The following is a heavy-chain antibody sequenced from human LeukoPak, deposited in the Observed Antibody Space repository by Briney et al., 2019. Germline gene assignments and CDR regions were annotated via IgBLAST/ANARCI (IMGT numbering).Heavy chain of an antibody. Sequence: GGSLRLSCAASGFTFSRDWMHWVRQVPGKGLVWVSRIDSDDGSTSYADSVRGRFTISRDNAKKTLYLQMNSLRVEDTAVYYCLVILTEPTSPSPDGLDTWGQGTMVTVSS. CDR1: GFTFSRDW. J-gene: IGHJ3*02. D-gene: IGHD2-15*01. CDR2: IDSDDGST. V-gene: IGHV3-74*01. CDR3: LVILTEPTSPSPDGLDT.